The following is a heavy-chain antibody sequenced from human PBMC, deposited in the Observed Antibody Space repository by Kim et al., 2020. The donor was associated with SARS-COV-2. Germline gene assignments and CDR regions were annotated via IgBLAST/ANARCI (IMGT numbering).Heavy chain of an antibody. V-gene: IGHV3-30*07. D-gene: IGHD2-15*01. J-gene: IGHJ4*02. Sequence: ESAKSRFTISRDNSKNMLYLQMDGLRAEDTAVYYCARGDCSSSSCYYFDSWGQGALVTVSS. CDR3: ARGDCSSSSCYYFDS.